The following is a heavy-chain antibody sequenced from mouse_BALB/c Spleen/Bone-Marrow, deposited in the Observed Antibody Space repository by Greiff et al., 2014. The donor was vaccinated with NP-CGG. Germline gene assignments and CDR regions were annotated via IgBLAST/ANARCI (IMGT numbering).Heavy chain of an antibody. CDR2: IWAGGST. CDR1: GFSLTSYG. D-gene: IGHD2-3*01. J-gene: IGHJ1*01. Sequence: VKLEESGPGLVAPSQSLSITCTVSGFSLTSYGVHWVRQPPGEGLEWLGVIWAGGSTNYNSALMSRLSICKDNSKSQVFLKMNSLQTDDTAMYYCARVYLWYFDVWGAGTTVTVSS. V-gene: IGHV2-9*02. CDR3: ARVYLWYFDV.